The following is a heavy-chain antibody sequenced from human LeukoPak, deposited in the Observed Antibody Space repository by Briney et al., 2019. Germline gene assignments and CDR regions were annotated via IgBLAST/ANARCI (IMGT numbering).Heavy chain of an antibody. CDR1: GFTFSSYW. Sequence: GGSLRLSCAASGFTFSSYWMHWVRQAPGKGLVWVSRINSDGSSTSYADSVKGRFTISRDNSKNTLYLQMNSLRAEDTAVYYCAKEGMATPYYYYGMDVWGQGTTVTVSS. CDR3: AKEGMATPYYYYGMDV. CDR2: INSDGSST. V-gene: IGHV3-74*01. J-gene: IGHJ6*02. D-gene: IGHD5-24*01.